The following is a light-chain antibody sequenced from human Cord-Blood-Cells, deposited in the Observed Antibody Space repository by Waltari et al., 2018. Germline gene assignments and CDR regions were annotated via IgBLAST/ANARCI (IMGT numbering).Light chain of an antibody. V-gene: IGKV3-11*01. J-gene: IGKJ4*01. CDR2: DAS. Sequence: EIVLTQSPATLSLSPGARATLSCRASQSVRSYLAWYQQKPGQAPRLLIYDASNRATGIPARFSGSGSGTDFTLTISSLEPEDFAVYYCQQRSNWPPSFGGGTKVEI. CDR3: QQRSNWPPS. CDR1: QSVRSY.